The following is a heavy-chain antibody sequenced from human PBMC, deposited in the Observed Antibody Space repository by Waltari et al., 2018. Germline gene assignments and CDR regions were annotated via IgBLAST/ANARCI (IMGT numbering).Heavy chain of an antibody. CDR1: GFTFSNAW. Sequence: EVQLVESGGGLVKPGGSLRLSCAASGFTFSNAWMSWVRQAPGKGLEWVGRIKSKTDGGTTDYAAPVKGRFTISRDDSKNTLYLQMNSLKTEDTAVYYCTTVMVQGVTPFDYWGQGTLVTVSS. CDR2: IKSKTDGGTT. J-gene: IGHJ4*02. D-gene: IGHD3-10*01. CDR3: TTVMVQGVTPFDY. V-gene: IGHV3-15*01.